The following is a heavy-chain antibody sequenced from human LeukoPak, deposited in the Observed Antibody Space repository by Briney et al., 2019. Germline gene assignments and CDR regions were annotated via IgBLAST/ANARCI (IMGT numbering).Heavy chain of an antibody. Sequence: GGSLRLSCAASGFTFSSYAMSWVRQAPGKGLEWVSAISGSGGSTYYADSVKGRFTISRDNSKNTLYLQINSLRAEDTAVYYCAKDRSGSYTLDYWGQGTLVTVSS. CDR3: AKDRSGSYTLDY. J-gene: IGHJ4*02. CDR2: ISGSGGST. D-gene: IGHD1-26*01. V-gene: IGHV3-23*01. CDR1: GFTFSSYA.